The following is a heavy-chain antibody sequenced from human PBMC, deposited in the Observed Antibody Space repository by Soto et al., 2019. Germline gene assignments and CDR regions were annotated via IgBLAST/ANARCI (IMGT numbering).Heavy chain of an antibody. CDR1: GGTFSSYA. CDR3: ARSDQAS. CDR2: IIPIFGTA. V-gene: IGHV1-69*06. J-gene: IGHJ4*02. Sequence: QVQLVQSGAEVKKPGSSVKVSCKASGGTFSSYAISWVRQAPGQGLEWMGGIIPIFGTAIYAQNYQSRVTITADKATSTAYMELSSLRSDDTAVYYCARSDQASWGQGTLVTVSS.